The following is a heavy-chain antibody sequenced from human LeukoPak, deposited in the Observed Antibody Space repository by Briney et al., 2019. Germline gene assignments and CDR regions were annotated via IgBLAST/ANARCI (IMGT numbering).Heavy chain of an antibody. J-gene: IGHJ6*02. CDR3: AKTKSLYDSSGYYPHYGMDV. V-gene: IGHV4-59*08. Sequence: SETLSLTCTVSGGSISSYYWSWIRQPPGKGLEWIGYIYYSGSTNYNPSLKSRVTISVDTSKNQFSLKLSSVTAADTAVYYCAKTKSLYDSSGYYPHYGMDVWGQGTTVTVSS. CDR1: GGSISSYY. CDR2: IYYSGST. D-gene: IGHD3-22*01.